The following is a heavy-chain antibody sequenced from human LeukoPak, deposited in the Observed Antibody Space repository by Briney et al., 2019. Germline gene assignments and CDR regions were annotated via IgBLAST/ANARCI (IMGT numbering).Heavy chain of an antibody. CDR3: ARVNRGGYDPRNYYYYMDV. V-gene: IGHV1-69*05. J-gene: IGHJ6*03. Sequence: SVKVSCKASGGTFSSYAISWVRQAPGQGLEWMGGIIPIFGTANYAQKFQGRVTITTDESTSTAYMELSSLRSEDTAVYYCARVNRGGYDPRNYYYYMDVWGKGTTVTVSS. D-gene: IGHD5-12*01. CDR1: GGTFSSYA. CDR2: IIPIFGTA.